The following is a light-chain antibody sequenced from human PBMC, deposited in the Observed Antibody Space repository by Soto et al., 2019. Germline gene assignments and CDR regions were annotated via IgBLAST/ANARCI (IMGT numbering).Light chain of an antibody. CDR1: QSVSSD. J-gene: IGKJ1*01. V-gene: IGKV3-15*01. CDR2: GAS. CDR3: QQYNTWPRT. Sequence: GVKQSPATVSVSTGERATLSCRASQSVSSDLAWYHQKPGQAPRLLIYGASTRATGIPARFSGSGSGTEFTLTINSLQSEDFAVYYCQQYNTWPRTFGQRTKAAIK.